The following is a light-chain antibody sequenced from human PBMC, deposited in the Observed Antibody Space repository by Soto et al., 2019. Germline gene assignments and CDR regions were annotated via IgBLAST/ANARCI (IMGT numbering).Light chain of an antibody. CDR1: SSDVGGYNY. CDR2: EVS. CDR3: SSYTSSSLVV. Sequence: QSALTQPASVSGSPGPSITISCTGTSSDVGGYNYVSWYQQHPGKAPKLMIYEVSNRPSGVSNRFSGSKSGNTASLTISGLQAEDEAEYYCSSYTSSSLVVFGGGTKVTVL. J-gene: IGLJ2*01. V-gene: IGLV2-14*01.